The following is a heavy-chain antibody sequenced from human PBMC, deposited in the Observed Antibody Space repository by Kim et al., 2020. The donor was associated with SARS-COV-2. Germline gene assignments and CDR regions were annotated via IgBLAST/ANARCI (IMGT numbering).Heavy chain of an antibody. Sequence: GGSLRLSCAASGFTFSSYAMSWVRQAPGKGLEWVSAISNSGGGTYYADSVKGRFTTSRDNSKNTLYLQMNSLRAEDTAVYYCAKVIVGVFRGMDVWGQATTVTVSS. CDR1: GFTFSSYA. CDR2: ISNSGGGT. J-gene: IGHJ6*02. D-gene: IGHD2-8*01. V-gene: IGHV3-23*01. CDR3: AKVIVGVFRGMDV.